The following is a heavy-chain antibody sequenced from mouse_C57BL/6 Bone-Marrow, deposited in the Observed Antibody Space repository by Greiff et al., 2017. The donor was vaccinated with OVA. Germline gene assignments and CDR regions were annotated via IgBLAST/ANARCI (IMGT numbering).Heavy chain of an antibody. CDR1: GFSLTSYG. Sequence: QVQLKESGPGLVQPSQSLSITCTVSGFSLTSYGVHWVRQSPGKGLEWLGVIWSGGSTDYNAAFISRLSISKDNSKSQVFFKMNSLQADDTAIYYCARNGELTGTGYYFDYWGQGTTRTVSS. CDR2: IWSGGST. J-gene: IGHJ2*01. CDR3: ARNGELTGTGYYFDY. D-gene: IGHD4-1*01. V-gene: IGHV2-2*01.